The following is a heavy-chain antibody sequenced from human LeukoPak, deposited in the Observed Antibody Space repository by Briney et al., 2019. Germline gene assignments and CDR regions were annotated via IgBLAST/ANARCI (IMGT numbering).Heavy chain of an antibody. J-gene: IGHJ5*02. D-gene: IGHD4/OR15-4a*01. V-gene: IGHV1-18*01. CDR3: ARVTIVTTSPWSWGPKKIGQEVTWHDP. CDR1: GYTFRDYG. Sequence: ASVKVSCKTSGYTFRDYGITWVRQAPGHGREWMGWIRNDNGNREYVQKIQGRVTMTRDTSTSTAYMEMWSLTSDDTAVYYCARVTIVTTSPWSWGPKKIGQEVTWHDPWGQGTLVTVSS. CDR2: IRNDNGNR.